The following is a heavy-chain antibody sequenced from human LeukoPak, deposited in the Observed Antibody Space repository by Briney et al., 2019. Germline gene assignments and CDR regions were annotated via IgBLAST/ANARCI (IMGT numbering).Heavy chain of an antibody. CDR3: AKDIAVAAYFDY. V-gene: IGHV3-23*01. D-gene: IGHD6-19*01. J-gene: IGHJ4*02. CDR2: ISGNGGST. CDR1: GFTFNNYA. Sequence: GSLRLSCAASGFTFNNYAMSWVRQAPGKGLEWVSGISGNGGSTLYADSVKGRFTISRDNSKNTLDLQMNSLRAEDTAVYYCAKDIAVAAYFDYWGQGALVTVSS.